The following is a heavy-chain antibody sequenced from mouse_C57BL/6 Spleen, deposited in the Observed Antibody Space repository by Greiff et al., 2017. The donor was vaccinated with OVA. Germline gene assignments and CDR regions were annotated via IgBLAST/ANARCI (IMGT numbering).Heavy chain of an antibody. D-gene: IGHD2-1*01. Sequence: QVQLQQPGAELVKPGASVKLSCKASGYTFTSYWMQWVKQRPGQGLEWIGEIDPSDSYTNYNQKFKGKATLTVDTSSSTAYMQLSSLTSEDSAVYYCARGDYYGNYFFAYWGQGTLVTVSA. J-gene: IGHJ3*01. V-gene: IGHV1-50*01. CDR2: IDPSDSYT. CDR1: GYTFTSYW. CDR3: ARGDYYGNYFFAY.